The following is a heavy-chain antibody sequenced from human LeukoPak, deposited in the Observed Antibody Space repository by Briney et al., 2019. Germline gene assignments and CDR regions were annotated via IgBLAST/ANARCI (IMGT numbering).Heavy chain of an antibody. CDR1: GGSISSYY. Sequence: SETLSLTCTVSGGSISSYYWSWIRQHPGKGLEWIGHIFYSGSTTYNPSLKSRVTISVDTSKNQFSLKLSSVTAADTAVYYCARGVEMATILVGLWGQGTLVTVSS. V-gene: IGHV4-59*01. J-gene: IGHJ4*02. D-gene: IGHD5-24*01. CDR3: ARGVEMATILVGL. CDR2: IFYSGST.